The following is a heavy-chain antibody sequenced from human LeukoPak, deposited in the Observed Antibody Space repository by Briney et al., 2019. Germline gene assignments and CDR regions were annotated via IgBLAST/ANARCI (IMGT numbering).Heavy chain of an antibody. J-gene: IGHJ3*02. D-gene: IGHD2-2*01. CDR1: GFTVSSNY. V-gene: IGHV3-66*01. CDR3: ARDPRYCSSTSCLIDAFDI. CDR2: IYSGGST. Sequence: GGSLRLSCAASGFTVSSNYMSWVRQAPGKGLEWVSVIYSGGSTYYADSVKGRFTISRDNSKNTLYLQMNSLRAEDTAVYYCARDPRYCSSTSCLIDAFDIWGQGTMVTVSS.